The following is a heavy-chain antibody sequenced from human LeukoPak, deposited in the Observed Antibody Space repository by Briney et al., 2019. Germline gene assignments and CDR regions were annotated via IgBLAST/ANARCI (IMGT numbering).Heavy chain of an antibody. CDR1: GGSISSSSYY. Sequence: SETLSLTCTVSGGSISSSSYYWGWIRQPPGKGLEWIGSIYYSGSTYYNPSLKSRVTISVDTSKNQFSLKLSSVSAADTAVYYCASLRTVRGVSWGQGTLVTVSS. D-gene: IGHD3-10*01. CDR3: ASLRTVRGVS. V-gene: IGHV4-39*01. J-gene: IGHJ4*02. CDR2: IYYSGST.